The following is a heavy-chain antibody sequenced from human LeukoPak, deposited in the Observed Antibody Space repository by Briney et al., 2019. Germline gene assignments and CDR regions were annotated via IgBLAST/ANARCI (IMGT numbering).Heavy chain of an antibody. CDR1: GFIVSSND. J-gene: IGHJ4*02. V-gene: IGHV3-53*01. D-gene: IGHD3-10*01. CDR2: THSGGST. CDR3: ARNYYGSGSYSRLDS. Sequence: GGSLRLSCAASGFIVSSNDVTWVRQAPRKGLEWVSVTHSGGSTDYADSVKGRFTISRDHSKNTVFLHMNSLGAEDTALYYCARNYYGSGSYSRLDSWGQGTLVTVSS.